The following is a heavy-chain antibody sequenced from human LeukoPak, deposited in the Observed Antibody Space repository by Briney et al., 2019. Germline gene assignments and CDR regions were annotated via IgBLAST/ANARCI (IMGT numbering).Heavy chain of an antibody. J-gene: IGHJ4*02. V-gene: IGHV3-48*03. CDR2: ISGSGSTM. CDR1: GFTFSSYE. D-gene: IGHD2-2*01. CDR3: ARDRSTKYSCDY. Sequence: GGSLRLFCAASGFTFSSYEMECVRQAPRGGLEWVSYISGSGSTMYYADSVKGRFTISRDNAKNSLYLQMNSLRTEDTAVYYCARDRSTKYSCDYWGQGTLVSVSS.